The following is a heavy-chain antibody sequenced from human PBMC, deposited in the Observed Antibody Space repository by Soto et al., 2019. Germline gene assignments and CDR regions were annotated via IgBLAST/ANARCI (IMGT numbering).Heavy chain of an antibody. CDR2: INHSGDT. CDR1: GGSFSNYY. CDR3: AGREYSSSSFYYYYYAMDV. D-gene: IGHD6-6*01. V-gene: IGHV4-34*01. J-gene: IGHJ6*02. Sequence: SETLSLTCALYGGSFSNYYWSWIRQPPGKGLEWIGEINHSGDTKYNPSLKNRVTISVDTSKNQISLRLNSVSAADSAVYYCAGREYSSSSFYYYYYAMDVWGQGTTVTVSS.